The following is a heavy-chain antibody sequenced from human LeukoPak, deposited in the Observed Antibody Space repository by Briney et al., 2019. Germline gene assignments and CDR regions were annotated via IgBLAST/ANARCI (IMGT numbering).Heavy chain of an antibody. CDR3: AKGGSPTPRYCSGGSCYN. CDR1: GFTFSSYA. CDR2: ISGSGGST. J-gene: IGHJ4*02. Sequence: GGSLRLSCAASGFTFSSYAMSWVRQAPGKGLEWVSAISGSGGSTYYADSVKGRFTISRDNSKNTLYLQMNSLRAEDTAVYYCAKGGSPTPRYCSGGSCYNWGQGTLVTVSS. D-gene: IGHD2-15*01. V-gene: IGHV3-23*01.